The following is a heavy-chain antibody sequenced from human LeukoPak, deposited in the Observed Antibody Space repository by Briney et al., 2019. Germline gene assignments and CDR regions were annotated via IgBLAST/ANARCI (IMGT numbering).Heavy chain of an antibody. D-gene: IGHD2-15*01. CDR1: GGSFSGSY. J-gene: IGHJ4*02. CDR3: ARGSLYCSGGSCYSGYFDY. CDR2: INHSGST. Sequence: SETLSLTCAVYGGSFSGSYGGGFRKPPGKGLNGIGEINHSGSTNYNPSLKSRVTISVDTSKNQFSLKLSSVTAADTAVYYCARGSLYCSGGSCYSGYFDYWGQGTLVTVSS. V-gene: IGHV4-34*01.